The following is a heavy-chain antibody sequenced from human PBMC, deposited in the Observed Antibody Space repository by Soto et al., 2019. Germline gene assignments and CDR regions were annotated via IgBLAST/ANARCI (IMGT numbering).Heavy chain of an antibody. CDR1: GFTFSSYA. V-gene: IGHV3-30-3*01. CDR3: ARDGYRDPNYGMDV. CDR2: ISYDGSNK. D-gene: IGHD5-18*01. J-gene: IGHJ6*02. Sequence: QVQLVESGGGVVQPGRSLRLSCAASGFTFSSYAMHWVRQAPGKGLEWVAVISYDGSNKYYADSVKGRFTISRDNSKNTLYLQMNSLRAEDTAAYYCARDGYRDPNYGMDVWGQGTTVTVSS.